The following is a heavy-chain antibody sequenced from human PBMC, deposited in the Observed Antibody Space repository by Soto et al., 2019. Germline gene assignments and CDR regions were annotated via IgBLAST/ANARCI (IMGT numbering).Heavy chain of an antibody. CDR1: GGSISSSSYY. CDR2: IYYSGST. V-gene: IGHV4-39*01. Sequence: SETLSLTCTVSGGSISSSSYYWGWIRQPPGKGLEWIGSIYYSGSTYYNPSLKSRVTISVDTSKNQFSMKLSSVTAADSAVYYCARHKWNDVGWFDPWGQGTLVTVSS. D-gene: IGHD1-1*01. J-gene: IGHJ5*02. CDR3: ARHKWNDVGWFDP.